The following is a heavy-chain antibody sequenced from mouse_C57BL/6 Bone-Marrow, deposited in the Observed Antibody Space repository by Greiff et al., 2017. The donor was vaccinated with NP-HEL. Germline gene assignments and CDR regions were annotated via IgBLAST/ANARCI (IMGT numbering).Heavy chain of an antibody. D-gene: IGHD1-1*01. CDR1: GYSFTSYY. V-gene: IGHV1-66*01. CDR2: IYPGSGNT. CDR3: EREGGWSTVVAFDY. Sequence: VQLQESGPELVKPGASVKISCKASGYSFTSYYIHWVKQRPGQGLEWIGWIYPGSGNTKYNEKFKGKATLTAATSSSTAYMQLSSLTSEDSAVSMCEREGGWSTVVAFDYWCQGNTLSVTS. J-gene: IGHJ2*01.